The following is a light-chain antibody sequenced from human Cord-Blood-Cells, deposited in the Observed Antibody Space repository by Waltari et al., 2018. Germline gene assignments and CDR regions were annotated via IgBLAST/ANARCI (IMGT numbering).Light chain of an antibody. J-gene: IGKJ2*01. CDR3: QQYYSTPYT. CDR1: QSGLYSSNNKNY. Sequence: DIVMTQSPDSLAVSLGERATINCKSSQSGLYSSNNKNYLAWYQQKPGQPPKLLIYWASTRESGVPDRFSGSGSGTYFTLTISSLQAEDVAVYYCQQYYSTPYTFGQGTKLEIK. CDR2: WAS. V-gene: IGKV4-1*01.